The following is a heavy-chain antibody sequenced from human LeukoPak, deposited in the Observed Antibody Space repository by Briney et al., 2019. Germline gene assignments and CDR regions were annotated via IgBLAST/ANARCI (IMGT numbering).Heavy chain of an antibody. V-gene: IGHV5-51*01. J-gene: IGHJ4*02. CDR3: ARFTVAGTRYFDY. CDR2: VYPGDSDT. D-gene: IGHD6-19*01. CDR1: GYSFTSYW. Sequence: GESLKISCKGSGYSFTSYWIGWVRQMPGQGLEWMGIVYPGDSDTRYGPSFQGQVTFSADKSINTAYLQWSSLKASDTAIYYCARFTVAGTRYFDYWGQGTPVTVSS.